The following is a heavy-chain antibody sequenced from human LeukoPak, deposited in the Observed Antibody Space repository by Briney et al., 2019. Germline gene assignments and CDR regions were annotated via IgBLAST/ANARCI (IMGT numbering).Heavy chain of an antibody. V-gene: IGHV3-48*03. CDR3: ARDQHYNGMDV. J-gene: IGHJ6*02. CDR1: GFTFSSYE. D-gene: IGHD1-14*01. Sequence: GGSLRLSCAASGFTFSSYEMNWVRQAPGKGLEWVSYISSSGSTIYYADSVKGRFTISRDNAKNSLYLQMNSLRAEDTAVYYYARDQHYNGMDVWGQGTTVTVSS. CDR2: ISSSGSTI.